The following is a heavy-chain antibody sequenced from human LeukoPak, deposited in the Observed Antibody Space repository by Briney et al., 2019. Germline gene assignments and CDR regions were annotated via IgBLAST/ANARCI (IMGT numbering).Heavy chain of an antibody. CDR1: GFTFSSYS. D-gene: IGHD3-10*01. CDR2: ISSSSSTI. J-gene: IGHJ4*02. CDR3: ARDYGLYGSGSYFPY. Sequence: PGGSLRLSCAASGFTFSSYSMNWVRQAPGKGLEWVSYISSSSSTIYYADSVKGRFTISRDNAKNSLYLQMNSLRAEDTAVYYCARDYGLYGSGSYFPYWGQGTLVTVSS. V-gene: IGHV3-48*04.